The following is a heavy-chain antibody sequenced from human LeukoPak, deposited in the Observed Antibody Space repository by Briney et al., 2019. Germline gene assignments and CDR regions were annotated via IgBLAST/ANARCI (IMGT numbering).Heavy chain of an antibody. CDR1: GFTFSSYG. CDR2: ISYDGSNK. V-gene: IGHV3-30*18. CDR3: AKDRRYYDSSGYPDY. D-gene: IGHD3-22*01. Sequence: GGSLRLSCAASGFTFSSYGMHWVRQAPGKGLEWVAVISYDGSNKYYADSVKGRFTISRDNSKNTLYLQMNSLRAEDTAVYYCAKDRRYYDSSGYPDYWGQGTLVTVSS. J-gene: IGHJ4*02.